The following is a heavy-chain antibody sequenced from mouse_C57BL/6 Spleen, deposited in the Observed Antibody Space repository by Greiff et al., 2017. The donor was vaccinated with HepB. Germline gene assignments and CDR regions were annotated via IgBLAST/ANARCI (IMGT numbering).Heavy chain of an antibody. J-gene: IGHJ2*01. Sequence: VQLVESGAELVRPGTSVKVSCKASGYAFTNYLIEWVKQRPGQGLEWIGVINPGSGGTNYNEKFKGKATLTADKSSSTAYMQLSSLTSEDSAVYFCARDDGYYGDYWGQGTTLTVSS. CDR2: INPGSGGT. CDR1: GYAFTNYL. V-gene: IGHV1-54*01. CDR3: ARDDGYYGDY. D-gene: IGHD2-3*01.